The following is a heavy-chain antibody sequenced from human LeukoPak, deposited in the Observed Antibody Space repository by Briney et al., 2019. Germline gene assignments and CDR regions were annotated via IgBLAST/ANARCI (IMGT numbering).Heavy chain of an antibody. CDR1: GYTLTELS. CDR3: ATVMQWEPWLYGMDV. V-gene: IGHV1-24*01. CDR2: FDPEDGET. J-gene: IGHJ6*02. D-gene: IGHD1-26*01. Sequence: ASVNVSCKVSGYTLTELSMHWVRQAPGKGLEWMGGFDPEDGETIYAQKFQGRVTMTEDTSTDTAYMELSSLRSEDTAVYYCATVMQWEPWLYGMDVWGQGTTVTVSS.